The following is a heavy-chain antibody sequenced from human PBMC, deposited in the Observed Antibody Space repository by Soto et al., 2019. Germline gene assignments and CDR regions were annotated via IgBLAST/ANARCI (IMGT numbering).Heavy chain of an antibody. CDR1: GYSFTSYW. CDR2: IYPGDSDT. V-gene: IGHV5-51*01. J-gene: IGHJ6*02. CDR3: ARHTGLGYYDSSGYYSYYYYYCGMDV. D-gene: IGHD3-22*01. Sequence: GESLKISCKGSGYSFTSYWIGWVRQMPGKGLEWMGIIYPGDSDTRYSPSFQGQVTISADKSISTAYLQWSSLKASDTAMYYCARHTGLGYYDSSGYYSYYYYYCGMDVWGQGTTVTVSS.